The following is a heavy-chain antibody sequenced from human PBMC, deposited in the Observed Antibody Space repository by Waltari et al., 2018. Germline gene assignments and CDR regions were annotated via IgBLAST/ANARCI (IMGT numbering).Heavy chain of an antibody. J-gene: IGHJ3*02. Sequence: EVRLLQPGAEVKKPGEPPKIPCKGSGDKFSTFWNGGWRQMTGKGLEWLGIIYVGDSDPRYSPPFRGQVTMSADKSITTAYLQWSSLKASDTAMYYCARREHDYDYVGGSYRRVIDTFDIWGQGTRVTVSS. CDR1: GDKFSTFW. D-gene: IGHD3-16*02. CDR2: IYVGDSDP. CDR3: ARREHDYDYVGGSYRRVIDTFDI. V-gene: IGHV5-51*03.